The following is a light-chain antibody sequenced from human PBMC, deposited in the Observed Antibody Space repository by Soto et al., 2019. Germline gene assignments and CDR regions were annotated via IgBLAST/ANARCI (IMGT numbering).Light chain of an antibody. CDR2: DAS. J-gene: IGKJ4*01. Sequence: DIQMTQSPSSLSASVGDRVTITCRASQSIISYLNWYHQKPGKAPKLLIYDASSLQSGVPSRFSGSGSGTDFTLTISSLQHEDSATYYCQQSYSTPLTFGGGTKVEIK. CDR1: QSIISY. CDR3: QQSYSTPLT. V-gene: IGKV1-39*01.